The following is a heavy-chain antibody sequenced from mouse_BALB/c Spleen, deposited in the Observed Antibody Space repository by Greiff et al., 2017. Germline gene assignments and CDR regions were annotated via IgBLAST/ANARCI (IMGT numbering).Heavy chain of an antibody. D-gene: IGHD1-1*01. CDR3: ARSVVATDYYAMDY. V-gene: IGHV5-17*02. J-gene: IGHJ4*01. CDR1: GFTFSSFG. CDR2: ISSGSSTI. Sequence: VQLKESGGGLVQPGGSRKLSCAASGFTFSSFGMHWVRQAPEKGLEWVAYISSGSSTIYYADTVKGRFTISRDNPKNTLFLQMTSLRSEDTAMYYCARSVVATDYYAMDYWGQGTSVTVSS.